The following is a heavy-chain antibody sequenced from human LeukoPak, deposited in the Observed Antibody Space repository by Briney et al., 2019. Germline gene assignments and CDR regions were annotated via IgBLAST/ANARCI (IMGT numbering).Heavy chain of an antibody. J-gene: IGHJ4*02. CDR1: GYTFTRYY. D-gene: IGHD3-22*01. V-gene: IGHV1-46*01. CDR3: ARAAGAYYYDSSGYQGIDY. Sequence: ASVKVSCKAFGYTFTRYYMHWVRQAPGQGPEWMGVISPSGGSTTYAQKFQGRVTLTRDMPTSTDYLELSSLRSEDTAVYYCARAAGAYYYDSSGYQGIDYWGQGTLVTVSS. CDR2: ISPSGGST.